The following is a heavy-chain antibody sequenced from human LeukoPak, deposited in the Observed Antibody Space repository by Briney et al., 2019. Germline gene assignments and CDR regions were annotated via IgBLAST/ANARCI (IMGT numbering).Heavy chain of an antibody. V-gene: IGHV1-2*02. Sequence: GSSVKVSCKASGYTFSGQYIHWVRQSPGQRLEWMGWINPTSGDTDYAQKFQGRVTMASDTSISTAYIDWSRLRSDDTAVYYCASYRTSSGDDFDIWGQGTMVTVSS. CDR3: ASYRTSSGDDFDI. CDR1: GYTFSGQY. CDR2: INPTSGDT. J-gene: IGHJ3*02. D-gene: IGHD6-6*01.